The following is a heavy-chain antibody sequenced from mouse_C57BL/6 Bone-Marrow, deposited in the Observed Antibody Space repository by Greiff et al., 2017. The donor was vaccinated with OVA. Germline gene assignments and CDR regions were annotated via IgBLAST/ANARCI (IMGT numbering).Heavy chain of an antibody. V-gene: IGHV1-64*01. Sequence: VQLQQPGAELVKPGASVKLSCKASGYTFTSYWMHWVKQRPGQGLEWIGMIHPNSGSTNYNEKFKSKATLTVDKSSSTAYMQLSSLTSEDSAVYYCARGIYYGPAWFAYWGQGTLVTVSA. CDR1: GYTFTSYW. J-gene: IGHJ3*01. CDR3: ARGIYYGPAWFAY. D-gene: IGHD2-1*01. CDR2: IHPNSGST.